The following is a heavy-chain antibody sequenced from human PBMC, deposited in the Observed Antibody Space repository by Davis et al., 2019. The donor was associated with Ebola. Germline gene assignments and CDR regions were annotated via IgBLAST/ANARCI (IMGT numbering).Heavy chain of an antibody. CDR1: GYRFTSYY. CDR3: AREGGRYYDSSGYVFDI. Sequence: ASVKVSCKASGYRFTSYYMHWVRQAPGQGLEWMGIINPITGGTSYAQNFQVRVNMTRDTSTSTVYMELRSLRPEDTAVYYCAREGGRYYDSSGYVFDIWGQGTMVKVSS. V-gene: IGHV1-46*01. CDR2: INPITGGT. J-gene: IGHJ3*02. D-gene: IGHD3-22*01.